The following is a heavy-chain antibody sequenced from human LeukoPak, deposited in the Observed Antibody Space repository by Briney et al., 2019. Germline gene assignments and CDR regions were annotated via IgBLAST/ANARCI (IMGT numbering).Heavy chain of an antibody. D-gene: IGHD3-22*01. J-gene: IGHJ4*02. CDR1: GFTFDDYA. CDR2: ISWNSGSI. CDR3: AKGPYYYDSSGYLDY. V-gene: IGHV3-9*01. Sequence: GGSLRLTCAASGFTFDDYAMHWVRQAPGKGLEWVSGISWNSGSIGYADSVKGRFTISRDNAKNSLYLQMNSLRAEDTALYYCAKGPYYYDSSGYLDYWGQGTLVTVSS.